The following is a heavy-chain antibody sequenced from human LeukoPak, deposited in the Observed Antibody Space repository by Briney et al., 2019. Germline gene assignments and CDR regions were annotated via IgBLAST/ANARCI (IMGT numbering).Heavy chain of an antibody. CDR3: AKDWDENDSRAGIDY. V-gene: IGHV3-53*01. J-gene: IGHJ4*02. Sequence: GGSLRLSCAASGFTVSSNYMNWVRQAPGKGLEWVSVIYSGGGTYYADSVKGRFTISRDNSKSTLYLQMNSLRAEDTAVYYCAKDWDENDSRAGIDYWGQGTLVTVSS. D-gene: IGHD1-14*01. CDR1: GFTVSSNY. CDR2: IYSGGGT.